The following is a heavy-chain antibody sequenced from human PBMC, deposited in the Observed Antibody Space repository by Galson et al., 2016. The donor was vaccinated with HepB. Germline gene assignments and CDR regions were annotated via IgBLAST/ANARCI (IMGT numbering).Heavy chain of an antibody. CDR2: ICWTRGSR. V-gene: IGHV3-9*01. CDR1: GFIFKDYA. Sequence: SLRLACAASGFIFKDYAMHGVRQAPGKGLEWVSSICWTRGSRGYADSVKGRFTISRDNAKNSLYLQMNSLRAEDTAFYYCAQDKASMSVGATNFQHWGQGTLVTVSS. J-gene: IGHJ1*01. CDR3: AQDKASMSVGATNFQH. D-gene: IGHD1-26*01.